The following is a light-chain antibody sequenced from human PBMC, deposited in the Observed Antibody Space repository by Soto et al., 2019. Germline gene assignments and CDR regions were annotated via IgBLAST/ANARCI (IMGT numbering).Light chain of an antibody. CDR2: AAS. J-gene: IGKJ1*01. V-gene: IGKV1-39*01. CDR3: QQSYSTPRT. Sequence: DIQMTQSPSSLSASVGDRVIIICRASQSISRYLNWYQQKPGKAPKFLIYAASSLQSGVLSRFSGSGSGTDFTLTISSLHPEDFATYYYQQSYSTPRTFGQGTNVEIK. CDR1: QSISRY.